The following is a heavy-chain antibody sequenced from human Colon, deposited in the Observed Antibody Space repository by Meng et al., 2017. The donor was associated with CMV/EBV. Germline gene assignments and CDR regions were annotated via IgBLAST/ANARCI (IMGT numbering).Heavy chain of an antibody. V-gene: IGHV4-59*01. Sequence: SETLSLTCTVSRGYIGNYYWSWIRQSPGRGLEWIGYVSHNGRTSYSPALKSRVAIPVDTSKNQFSLKLNSVTTADTAVYYCARGEWNYIGWFDPWGQGSLVTVSS. CDR2: VSHNGRT. J-gene: IGHJ5*02. CDR3: ARGEWNYIGWFDP. CDR1: RGYIGNYY. D-gene: IGHD1-7*01.